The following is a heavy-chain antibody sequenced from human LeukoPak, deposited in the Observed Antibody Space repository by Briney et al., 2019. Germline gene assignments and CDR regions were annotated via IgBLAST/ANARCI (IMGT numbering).Heavy chain of an antibody. Sequence: TGGSLRLSCAASGFTFSNAWMSWVRQAPGKGLEWVGRIKSKTDGGTTDYAAPVKDRFTISRDDSKSTLYLQMNSLKTEDTAVYYCTTNGWSSYYYYMDVWGKGTTVTVSS. CDR1: GFTFSNAW. CDR2: IKSKTDGGTT. D-gene: IGHD6-19*01. V-gene: IGHV3-15*01. CDR3: TTNGWSSYYYYMDV. J-gene: IGHJ6*03.